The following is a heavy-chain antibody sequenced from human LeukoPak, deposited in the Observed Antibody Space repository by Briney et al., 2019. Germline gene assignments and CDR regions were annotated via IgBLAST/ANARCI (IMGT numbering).Heavy chain of an antibody. V-gene: IGHV3-15*01. CDR2: LKSKTDGGTT. J-gene: IGHJ5*02. CDR3: TAPYDFWSGYPTT. Sequence: GGSLRLSCAASGFIVSNAWMSWVRQAPGKGLEWVGRLKSKTDGGTTDYAAPVKGRFTISRDDSKNTLYLQMNSLKTEDTAVYYCTAPYDFWSGYPTTWGQGTLVTVSS. D-gene: IGHD3-3*01. CDR1: GFIVSNAW.